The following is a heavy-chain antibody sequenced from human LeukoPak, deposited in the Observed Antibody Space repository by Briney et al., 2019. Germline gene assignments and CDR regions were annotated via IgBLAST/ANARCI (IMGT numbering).Heavy chain of an antibody. CDR2: IKQDGSEK. D-gene: IGHD3-22*01. Sequence: GGSLRLSCAASGFTFSSYWMSWVGQAPGKGLEGVANIKQDGSEKYYVDSVKGRFTISRDNAKNSLYLQMNSLRAEDTAVYYCARDLDYYDSSVGAFDIWGQGTMVTVSS. J-gene: IGHJ3*02. CDR3: ARDLDYYDSSVGAFDI. V-gene: IGHV3-7*01. CDR1: GFTFSSYW.